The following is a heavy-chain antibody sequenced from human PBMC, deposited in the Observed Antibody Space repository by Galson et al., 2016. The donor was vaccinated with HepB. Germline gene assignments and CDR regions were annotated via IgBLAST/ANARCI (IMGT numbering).Heavy chain of an antibody. CDR2: IFAGGDRT. D-gene: IGHD2-2*01. CDR3: AKDGCTSTSCYSY. Sequence: SLRLSCAASGFAFSNYAMSWVRQAPRKGLEWVSLIFAGGDRTFYADSVRGRFTISRDSSKNTLYLQMSSLRADDSAVYYCAKDGCTSTSCYSYWGQGTLVTVSS. V-gene: IGHV3-23*01. J-gene: IGHJ4*02. CDR1: GFAFSNYA.